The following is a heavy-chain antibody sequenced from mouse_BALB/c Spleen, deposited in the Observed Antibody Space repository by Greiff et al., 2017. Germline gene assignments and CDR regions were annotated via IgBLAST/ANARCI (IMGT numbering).Heavy chain of an antibody. CDR3: VRQATATTY. J-gene: IGHJ3*01. Sequence: EVMLVESGGGLVQPKGSLKLSCAASGFTFNTYAMNWVRQAPGKGLEWVARIRSKSNNYATYYADSVKDRFTISRDDSQSMLYLQMNNLKTEDTAMYYCVRQATATTYWGQGTLVTVSA. CDR2: IRSKSNNYAT. D-gene: IGHD1-2*01. V-gene: IGHV10-1*02. CDR1: GFTFNTYA.